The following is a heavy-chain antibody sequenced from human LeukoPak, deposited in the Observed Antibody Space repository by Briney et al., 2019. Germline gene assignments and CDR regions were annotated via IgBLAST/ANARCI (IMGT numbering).Heavy chain of an antibody. J-gene: IGHJ3*02. CDR2: IYYSGST. CDR3: ARRSWVVVAATHAFDI. CDR1: GYSISSGYF. Sequence: PSETLSLTCTVSGYSISSGYFWGWIRQPPGKGLEWIGYIYYSGSTYYNPSLKSRVTISVDTSKNQFSLKLSSVTAADTAVYYCARRSWVVVAATHAFDIWGQGTMVTVSS. D-gene: IGHD2-15*01. V-gene: IGHV4-38-2*02.